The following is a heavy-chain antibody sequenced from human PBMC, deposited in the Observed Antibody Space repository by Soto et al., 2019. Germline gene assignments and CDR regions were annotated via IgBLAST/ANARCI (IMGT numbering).Heavy chain of an antibody. Sequence: SQTLSLTCAISGDSVSSNSAAWNWIRQSPSRGLEWLGRTYYRSKWYNDYAVSVKSRITINADTSKNQFSLQLNSVTPEDTAVYYCARDVKGVRGYYYYYYMDVWGKGTTVTVSS. V-gene: IGHV6-1*01. CDR2: TYYRSKWYN. CDR1: GDSVSSNSAA. J-gene: IGHJ6*03. CDR3: ARDVKGVRGYYYYYYMDV. D-gene: IGHD3-10*01.